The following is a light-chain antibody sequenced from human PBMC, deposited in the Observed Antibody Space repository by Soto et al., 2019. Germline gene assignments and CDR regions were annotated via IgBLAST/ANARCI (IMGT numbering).Light chain of an antibody. V-gene: IGKV3-11*01. J-gene: IGKJ1*01. Sequence: TQSPSTLSVSPWESSTLSFMASQSVSSFLAWYQQKPGQAPRLLIYDASHRATGIPARFSGSGSGTDFTLTISSLEPEDFAVYYCQQRSNWPKTFGQGTKVDI. CDR3: QQRSNWPKT. CDR2: DAS. CDR1: QSVSSF.